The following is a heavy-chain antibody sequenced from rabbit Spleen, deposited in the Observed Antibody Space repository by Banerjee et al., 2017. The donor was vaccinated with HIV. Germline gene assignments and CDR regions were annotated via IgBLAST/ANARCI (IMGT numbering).Heavy chain of an antibody. CDR3: ARDTILDRLTL. Sequence: QSLEESGGDLVKPGASLTLTCTASGFSFSSSHYMCWVRQAPGKGLEWIGCIYTGSSGSTYYASWAKGRFTISKTSSTTVTLQMTSLTAADTATYFCARDTILDRLTLWGQGTLVTVS. D-gene: IGHD5-1*01. CDR1: GFSFSSSHY. CDR2: IYTGSSGST. V-gene: IGHV1S40*01. J-gene: IGHJ4*01.